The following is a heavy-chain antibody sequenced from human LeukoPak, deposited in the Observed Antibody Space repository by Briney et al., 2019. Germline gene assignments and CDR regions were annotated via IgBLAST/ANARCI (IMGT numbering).Heavy chain of an antibody. CDR1: GFTFSSHW. D-gene: IGHD3-3*01. V-gene: IGHV3-74*01. J-gene: IGHJ3*02. CDR2: INSDGTST. CDR3: ARDRVTIFGVARGRGPDAFDI. Sequence: GGSLRLSCTASGFTFSSHWMIWVRRVPGKGLVWVSRINSDGTSTGHADSVKGRFTISRDNAKNTLYLQMNSLRAEDTAVYYCARDRVTIFGVARGRGPDAFDIWGQGTMVTVSS.